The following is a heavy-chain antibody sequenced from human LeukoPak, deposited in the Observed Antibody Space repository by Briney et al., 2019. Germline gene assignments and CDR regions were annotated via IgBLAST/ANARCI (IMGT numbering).Heavy chain of an antibody. Sequence: SETLSLTCAVYGGSFGGYYWSWIRQPPGKGLEWIGEINHSGSTNYNPSLKRRVTISADTSKNQFSLKLSSVTAADTAVYYCARGRDRWLLQYFDYWGQGTLVTVSS. V-gene: IGHV4-34*01. CDR2: INHSGST. J-gene: IGHJ4*02. D-gene: IGHD3-22*01. CDR1: GGSFGGYY. CDR3: ARGRDRWLLQYFDY.